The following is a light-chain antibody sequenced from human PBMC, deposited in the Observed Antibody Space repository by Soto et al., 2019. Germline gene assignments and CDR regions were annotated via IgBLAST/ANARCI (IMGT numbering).Light chain of an antibody. J-gene: IGKJ4*01. CDR1: QTLLHSNGKTY. CDR2: EVS. V-gene: IGKV2D-29*01. CDR3: MQILRLPLT. Sequence: DIVMTQTPLSLSVTPGQPASISCKSSQTLLHSNGKTYLYWYLQKAGQPPQLLLYEVSNRFSGVPGRFSGSGSGADCTLEISRVEAVYVGVYFCMQILRLPLTLGGGTKVELK.